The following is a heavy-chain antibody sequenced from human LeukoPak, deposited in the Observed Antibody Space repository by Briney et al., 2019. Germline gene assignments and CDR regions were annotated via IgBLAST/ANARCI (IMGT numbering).Heavy chain of an antibody. J-gene: IGHJ5*02. CDR3: ARAPPITMVRAVPGWFDP. V-gene: IGHV4-30-4*01. Sequence: PSETLSLTCTVSGDSISSGDYYWSWIRQPPGKGLEWIGYVYYSGSTYYNPSLKSRVTISVDTSKNQFSLKLSSVTAADTAVYYCARAPPITMVRAVPGWFDPWGQGTLLTVSS. CDR2: VYYSGST. CDR1: GDSISSGDYY. D-gene: IGHD3-10*01.